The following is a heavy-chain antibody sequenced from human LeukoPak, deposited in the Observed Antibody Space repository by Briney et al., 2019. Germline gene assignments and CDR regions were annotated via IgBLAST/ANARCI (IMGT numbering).Heavy chain of an antibody. Sequence: ASVKVSCKASGYTFTSYGISWVRQAPGQGLEWMGWISAYNGNTNYAQKLQGRVTTTTDTSTSTAYMELRSLRSDDTAVYYCARGYYDFWSGLGHFDYWGQGTLVTVSS. CDR3: ARGYYDFWSGLGHFDY. D-gene: IGHD3-3*01. J-gene: IGHJ4*02. V-gene: IGHV1-18*01. CDR1: GYTFTSYG. CDR2: ISAYNGNT.